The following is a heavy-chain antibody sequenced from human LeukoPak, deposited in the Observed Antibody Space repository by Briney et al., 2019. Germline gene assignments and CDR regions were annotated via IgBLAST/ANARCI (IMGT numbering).Heavy chain of an antibody. CDR2: ISSSGGTI. CDR1: GFTFSSYE. Sequence: GRSLRLSCAASGFTFSSYEINWVRQAPGKGLEWVSYISSSGGTIYYADSVKGRFTISRGNAKNSLYLQMNSLRAEDTAVYYCARKQVDSVAMEYYFDYWGQGTLVTVSS. D-gene: IGHD5-12*01. V-gene: IGHV3-48*03. CDR3: ARKQVDSVAMEYYFDY. J-gene: IGHJ4*02.